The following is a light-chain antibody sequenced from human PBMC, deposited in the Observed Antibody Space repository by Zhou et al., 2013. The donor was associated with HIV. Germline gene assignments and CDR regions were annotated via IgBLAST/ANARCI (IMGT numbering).Light chain of an antibody. CDR2: AAS. V-gene: IGKV1-9*01. CDR3: QQYNSYPAT. Sequence: IQLTQSPSSLSASVGDRVTITCRASQGISTYLAWYQQKPGRAPKLLIYAASTLHSGVPSRFSGSRSGTEFTLTINILQPEDFATYYCQQYNSYPATFGQGTKLEI. CDR1: QGISTY. J-gene: IGKJ2*01.